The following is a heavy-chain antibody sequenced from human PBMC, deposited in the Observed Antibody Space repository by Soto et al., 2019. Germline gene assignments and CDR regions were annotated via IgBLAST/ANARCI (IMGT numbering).Heavy chain of an antibody. Sequence: QVQLQESGPGLVRPSQTLSLTCAVSSGSIRSGDYYWTWIRQPQGKGLEWIGYIDHSGSAYYNPSLKSRATISLDTSNSGFSLKLNSVTAADTAVYFCAGELGTFYFEHWGQGRLVTVSS. D-gene: IGHD7-27*01. J-gene: IGHJ4*02. CDR1: SGSIRSGDYY. CDR2: IDHSGSA. V-gene: IGHV4-30-4*01. CDR3: AGELGTFYFEH.